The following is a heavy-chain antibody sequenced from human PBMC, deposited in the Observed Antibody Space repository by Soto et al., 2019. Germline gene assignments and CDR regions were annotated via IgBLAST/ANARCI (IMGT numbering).Heavy chain of an antibody. Sequence: GGSLRLSCAASGLTFSSYSMNWVRQAPGKGLEWVSSISSSSSYIYYADSVKGRFTISRDNAKNSLYLQMNSLRAEDTAVYYCARVLPNYYYYYMDVWGKGTTVTVSS. V-gene: IGHV3-21*01. CDR2: ISSSSSYI. J-gene: IGHJ6*03. CDR1: GLTFSSYS. CDR3: ARVLPNYYYYYMDV.